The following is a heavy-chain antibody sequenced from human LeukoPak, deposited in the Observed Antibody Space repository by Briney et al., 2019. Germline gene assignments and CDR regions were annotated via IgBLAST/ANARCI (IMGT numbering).Heavy chain of an antibody. Sequence: SESLSLTCTVSGGSISSSSYYWGWIRQPPGKGLEWIGYIYYSGSPSYNPSLRSRVTISVDTSKNQFSLKLSSVTAADTAVYYCARRLANSSGPRDAFDIWGQGTMVTVSS. CDR1: GGSISSSSYY. CDR3: ARRLANSSGPRDAFDI. CDR2: IYYSGSP. D-gene: IGHD6-19*01. J-gene: IGHJ3*02. V-gene: IGHV4-61*05.